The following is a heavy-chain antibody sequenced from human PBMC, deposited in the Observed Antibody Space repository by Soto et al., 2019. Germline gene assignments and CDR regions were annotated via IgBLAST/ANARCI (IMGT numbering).Heavy chain of an antibody. J-gene: IGHJ6*02. D-gene: IGHD6-13*01. Sequence: GGSLRLSCAASGFTFSTYAMHWARQAPGKGLEWVAVISYDGSNKYYADSVKGRFTISRDNSKNTLYLQMNSLRAEDTAVYYCARDLGQQLGYYYGMDVWGQGTTVTVSS. CDR2: ISYDGSNK. CDR3: ARDLGQQLGYYYGMDV. CDR1: GFTFSTYA. V-gene: IGHV3-30-3*01.